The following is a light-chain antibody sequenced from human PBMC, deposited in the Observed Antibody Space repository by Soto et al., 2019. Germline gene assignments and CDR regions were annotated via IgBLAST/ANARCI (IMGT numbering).Light chain of an antibody. V-gene: IGLV7-43*01. J-gene: IGLJ2*01. CDR1: TGPVTTSHY. CDR2: STT. CDR3: VLYYGGAHVV. Sequence: QTVGAQEPSLTVSPGGTVTLTCASSTGPVTTSHYPNWFQQKPGQPPRSLIYSTTNTHSWTPARFSGSLLGGKAALTLSGVLPEDEADYYCVLYYGGAHVVFGGGTKLTVL.